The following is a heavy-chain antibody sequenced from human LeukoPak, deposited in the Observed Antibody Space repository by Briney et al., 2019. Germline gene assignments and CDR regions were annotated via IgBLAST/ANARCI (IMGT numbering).Heavy chain of an antibody. D-gene: IGHD3-10*01. CDR2: ISSSGSTI. Sequence: PGGSLRLSCAASGFTFSSYEMNWVRQAPGKGLEWVSYISSSGSTIYYADSVKGRFTISRDNAKNSLYLQMNSLRAEDTAVYYCARDWVPRVLLWFGDLLFPSPHAFDIWGQGTMVTVSS. CDR3: ARDWVPRVLLWFGDLLFPSPHAFDI. V-gene: IGHV3-48*03. CDR1: GFTFSSYE. J-gene: IGHJ3*02.